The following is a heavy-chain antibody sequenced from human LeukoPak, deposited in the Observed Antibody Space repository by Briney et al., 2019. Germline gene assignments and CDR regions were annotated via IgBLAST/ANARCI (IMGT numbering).Heavy chain of an antibody. J-gene: IGHJ4*02. D-gene: IGHD2/OR15-2a*01. V-gene: IGHV4-34*01. CDR1: GGSFSGCY. CDR3: ARAYPRIGKDY. Sequence: SETLSLTCAVYGGSFSGCYWSWIRQPPGKGLEWIGEINHSGSTNYNPSLKSRVTISVDTSKNQFSLKLSSVTAADTAVYYCARAYPRIGKDYWGQGTLVTVSS. CDR2: INHSGST.